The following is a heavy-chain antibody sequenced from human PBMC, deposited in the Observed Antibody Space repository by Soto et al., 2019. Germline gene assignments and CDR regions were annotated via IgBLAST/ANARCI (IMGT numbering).Heavy chain of an antibody. CDR3: ARGMTPPGAPAWYYFDS. Sequence: SETLSFTCTVSGASITGSSYWSWIRQPAGKGLEWIGRFSLSGTTSYNPSLRSRVTMSADVSKNQFSLRLTSMTAADTALYYCARGMTPPGAPAWYYFDSWGQGTLVTVS. CDR1: GASITGSSY. D-gene: IGHD2-8*02. V-gene: IGHV4-4*07. CDR2: FSLSGTT. J-gene: IGHJ4*02.